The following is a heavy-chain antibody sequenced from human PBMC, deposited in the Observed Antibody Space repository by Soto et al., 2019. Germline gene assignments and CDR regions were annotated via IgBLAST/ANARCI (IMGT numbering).Heavy chain of an antibody. Sequence: QVKLVQSGTEVKKPGASVKVSCKASGYSFATSGISWVRQAPGQGLEWMGWISAYNGNTNYEQKRQDRVTMTTDTSTSTAYLELRSLRSDDTAVYYCARAGHYYDSSGYADWGQGTLVTVSS. D-gene: IGHD3-22*01. CDR2: ISAYNGNT. CDR3: ARAGHYYDSSGYAD. V-gene: IGHV1-18*01. CDR1: GYSFATSG. J-gene: IGHJ4*02.